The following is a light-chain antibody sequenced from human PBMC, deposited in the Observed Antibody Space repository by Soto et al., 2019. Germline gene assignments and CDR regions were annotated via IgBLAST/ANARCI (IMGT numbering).Light chain of an antibody. CDR1: QGISSW. J-gene: IGKJ1*01. V-gene: IGKV1-5*03. CDR3: QHYNTYPWT. CDR2: KAS. Sequence: DIQMTQSPSSVSASVGDRVTITCRASQGISSWLAWYQQKPGKAPNLLIHKASHLESGVPSRFSGSGSGTEFTLTISSLQPGDFATYYCQHYNTYPWTFGQGDQGGYQ.